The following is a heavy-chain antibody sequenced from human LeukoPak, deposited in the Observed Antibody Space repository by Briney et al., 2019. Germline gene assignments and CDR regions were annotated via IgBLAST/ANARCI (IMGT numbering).Heavy chain of an antibody. CDR1: GFTFRMYW. V-gene: IGHV3-7*01. CDR2: IKPDGSAA. J-gene: IGHJ4*02. CDR3: ATHSDWRFDF. D-gene: IGHD6-19*01. Sequence: GGSLRLSCTDSGFTFRMYWMSWVRQAPGKGLEWLASIKPDGSAAIYVDSMKGRFTISRDNAKNSLYLQMNSLTVEHTAVYYCATHSDWRFDFWGQGTLVTLSS.